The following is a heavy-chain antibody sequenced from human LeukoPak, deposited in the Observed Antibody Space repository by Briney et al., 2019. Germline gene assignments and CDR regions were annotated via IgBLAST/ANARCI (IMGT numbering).Heavy chain of an antibody. CDR2: ISAYNGNT. CDR1: GGTFSSYA. Sequence: ASVKVSCKASGGTFSSYAISWVRQAPGQGLEWMGWISAYNGNTNYAQKLQGRVTMTTDTSTSTAYMELRSLRSDDTAVYYCARAPLKSGYSYGYWFDPWGQGTLVTVSS. D-gene: IGHD5-18*01. V-gene: IGHV1-18*01. J-gene: IGHJ5*02. CDR3: ARAPLKSGYSYGYWFDP.